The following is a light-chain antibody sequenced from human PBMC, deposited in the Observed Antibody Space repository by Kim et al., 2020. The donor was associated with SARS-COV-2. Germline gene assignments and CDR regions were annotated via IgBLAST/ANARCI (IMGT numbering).Light chain of an antibody. CDR1: QSIRTD. V-gene: IGKV1-5*03. CDR3: QQYSFSPIT. CDR2: RAS. J-gene: IGKJ5*01. Sequence: ASFVDRVTFTCRSSQSIRTDLAWYQQKPGKEPKVLIYRASSLESGVPSRFSGSGSGTEFTLTISSLQPDDFATYYCQQYSFSPITFGPGTRLEIK.